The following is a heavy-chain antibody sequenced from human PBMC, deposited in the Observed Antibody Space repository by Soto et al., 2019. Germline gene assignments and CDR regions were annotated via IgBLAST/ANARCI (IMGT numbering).Heavy chain of an antibody. CDR3: ARAGYSNYLFDY. V-gene: IGHV4-31*03. CDR1: GGSISSGGYY. J-gene: IGHJ4*02. D-gene: IGHD4-4*01. Sequence: TSETLSLTCTVSGGSISSGGYYWSWIRQHPGKGLEWIGYIYYSGSTYYNPSLKSRVTISVDTSKNQFSLKLSSVTAADTAVYYCARAGYSNYLFDYWGQGTLVTVSS. CDR2: IYYSGST.